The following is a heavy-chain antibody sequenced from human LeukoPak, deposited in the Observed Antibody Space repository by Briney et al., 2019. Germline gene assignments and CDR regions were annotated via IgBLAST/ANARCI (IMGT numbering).Heavy chain of an antibody. CDR3: AKDLRYCSGGSCYSGFDY. CDR1: GFTFSSYA. D-gene: IGHD2-15*01. V-gene: IGHV3-23*01. Sequence: GPLRLSCAASGFTFSSYAMSWVRQAPGKGLEWVSAISGSGGSTYYADSVKGRFTISRDNSKNTLYLQMNSLRAEDTAVYYCAKDLRYCSGGSCYSGFDYWGQGTLVTVSS. CDR2: ISGSGGST. J-gene: IGHJ4*02.